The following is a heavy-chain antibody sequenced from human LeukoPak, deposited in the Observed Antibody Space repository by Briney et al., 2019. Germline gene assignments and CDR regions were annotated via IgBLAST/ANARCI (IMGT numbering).Heavy chain of an antibody. J-gene: IGHJ4*02. V-gene: IGHV3-30*18. CDR3: AKDPAGRRGYSLDY. Sequence: GGSLRLSCAASGFTLSSYGMHWVRQAPGKGLEWVAVISYDGSNKYYADSVKGRFTISRDNSKNTLYLQMNSLRAEDTAVYYCAKDPAGRRGYSLDYWGQGTLVTVSS. CDR1: GFTLSSYG. D-gene: IGHD5-18*01. CDR2: ISYDGSNK.